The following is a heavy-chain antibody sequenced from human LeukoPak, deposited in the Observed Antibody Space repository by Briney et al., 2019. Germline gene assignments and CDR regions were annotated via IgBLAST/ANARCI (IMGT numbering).Heavy chain of an antibody. J-gene: IGHJ4*02. CDR2: VYYSGIS. V-gene: IGHV4-39*07. CDR3: ASDSCSTSSCRKKFDY. CDR1: GGSISSSSYY. D-gene: IGHD2-2*01. Sequence: PSETLSLTCTVSGGSISSSSYYWGWIRQPPGKGLEWIGSVYYSGISYYNPSLRSRVTISVDSSKDQFSLKLNSATAADTAVYYCASDSCSTSSCRKKFDYWGQGTLVTVSS.